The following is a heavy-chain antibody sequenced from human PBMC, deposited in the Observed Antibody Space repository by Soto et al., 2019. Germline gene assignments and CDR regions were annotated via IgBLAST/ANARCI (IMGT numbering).Heavy chain of an antibody. CDR3: ARVPSSSGRGHFDY. D-gene: IGHD2-15*01. CDR2: ISYDGSNK. Sequence: QVQLVESGGGVVQPGRSLRLSCAAPGFTFSSYAMHWVRQAPGKGLEWVAVISYDGSNKYYADSVKGRFTISRDNSKNTLNLQMNSLRAEDTAVYYGARVPSSSGRGHFDYWGQGTLVTVSS. J-gene: IGHJ4*02. CDR1: GFTFSSYA. V-gene: IGHV3-30-3*01.